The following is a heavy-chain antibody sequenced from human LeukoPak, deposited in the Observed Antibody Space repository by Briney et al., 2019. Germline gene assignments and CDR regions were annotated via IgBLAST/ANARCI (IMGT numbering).Heavy chain of an antibody. CDR2: IWYDGSNK. Sequence: GGSLRLSCAASGFTFSSYGMHWVRQAPGKGLEWVAVIWYDGSNKYYADSVKGRFTISRDNSKNTLYLQMNSLRAEDTAVYYCARGSSNLGYYYYYYGMDVWGQGTAVTVSS. J-gene: IGHJ6*02. CDR1: GFTFSSYG. V-gene: IGHV3-33*01. CDR3: ARGSSNLGYYYYYYGMDV. D-gene: IGHD1-26*01.